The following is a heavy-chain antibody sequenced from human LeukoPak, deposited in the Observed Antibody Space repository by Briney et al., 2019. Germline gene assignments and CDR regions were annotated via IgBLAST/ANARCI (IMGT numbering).Heavy chain of an antibody. CDR2: IRYDGSNK. Sequence: PGGSLRLSCAASGFTFSSYGMHWVRQAPGKGLEWVAFIRYDGSNKYYADSVKGRFTISRDNSKNTLYLQMNSLRAEDTAVYYCAKGGYYDSSGYYPDHWGQGTLVTVSS. V-gene: IGHV3-30*02. D-gene: IGHD3-22*01. J-gene: IGHJ4*02. CDR1: GFTFSSYG. CDR3: AKGGYYDSSGYYPDH.